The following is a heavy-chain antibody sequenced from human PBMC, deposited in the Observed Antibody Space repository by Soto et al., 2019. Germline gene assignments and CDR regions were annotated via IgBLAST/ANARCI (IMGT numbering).Heavy chain of an antibody. CDR3: AKDRRPNYYYGMDV. J-gene: IGHJ6*02. D-gene: IGHD6-25*01. CDR2: ISYDGSNK. CDR1: GFTFSSYG. V-gene: IGHV3-30*18. Sequence: QVQLVESGGGVVQPGRSLRISCAASGFTFSSYGMHWVRQAPGKGLEWVAVISYDGSNKYYADSVKGRFTISRDNSKNTLYLQMNSLRAEDTAVYYCAKDRRPNYYYGMDVWGHGTTVTVSS.